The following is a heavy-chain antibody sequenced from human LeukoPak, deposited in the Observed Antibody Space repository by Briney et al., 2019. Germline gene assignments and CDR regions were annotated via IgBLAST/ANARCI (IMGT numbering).Heavy chain of an antibody. V-gene: IGHV4-59*08. CDR3: ARRATITGDNAFDI. D-gene: IGHD1-20*01. CDR2: IYYSGST. J-gene: IGHJ3*02. Sequence: SETLSLTCTVSGGSISTYYSIWIRQPPGKGLEWIGYIYYSGSTNYNPSLKSRVTMSVDTSKNQFSLKLSSVTAADTAVYYCARRATITGDNAFDIWGQGTMVTVSS. CDR1: GGSISTYY.